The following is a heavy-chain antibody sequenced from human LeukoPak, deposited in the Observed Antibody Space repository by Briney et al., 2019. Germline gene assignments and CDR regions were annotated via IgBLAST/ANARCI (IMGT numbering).Heavy chain of an antibody. CDR3: AKSGSGYYI. Sequence: PGGSLRLSCAASGFTFSSSATSWVRQAPGKGLEWVSSITGSGRGDSTNYADSVKGRFTISRDNSKSTLYLQMNSLRAEDTAIYYCAKSGSGYYIWGQGTLVTVSS. V-gene: IGHV3-23*01. CDR2: ITGSGRGDST. CDR1: GFTFSSSA. D-gene: IGHD3-3*01. J-gene: IGHJ4*02.